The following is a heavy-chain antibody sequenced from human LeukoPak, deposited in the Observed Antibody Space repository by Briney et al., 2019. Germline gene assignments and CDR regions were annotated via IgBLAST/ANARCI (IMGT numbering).Heavy chain of an antibody. CDR2: IYYSGST. J-gene: IGHJ4*02. CDR1: GGSISSYY. V-gene: IGHV4-59*01. Sequence: SETLSLTCTVSGGSISSYYWSWIRQPPGKGLEWIGYIYYSGSTNYNPSLKSRVTISVDTSKNQFSLKLSSVTAADTAVYYYARTDTAMVFFDYWGQGTLVTVSS. D-gene: IGHD5-18*01. CDR3: ARTDTAMVFFDY.